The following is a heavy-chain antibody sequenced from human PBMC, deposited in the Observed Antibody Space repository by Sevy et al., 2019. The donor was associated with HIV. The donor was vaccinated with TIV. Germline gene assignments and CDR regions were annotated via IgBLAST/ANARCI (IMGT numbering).Heavy chain of an antibody. CDR2: INTSGST. Sequence: SETLSLTCTVSGDSFSSYFWAWIRQPAGKGLEWIGRINTSGSTNYNPSLKSRVTMSVDTPKSQFSLKVTPLTAADTAIYFCARSNWVTATNGFSKSYYFDYWGQGSLVTVSS. V-gene: IGHV4-4*07. J-gene: IGHJ4*02. CDR1: GDSFSSYF. D-gene: IGHD7-27*01. CDR3: ARSNWVTATNGFSKSYYFDY.